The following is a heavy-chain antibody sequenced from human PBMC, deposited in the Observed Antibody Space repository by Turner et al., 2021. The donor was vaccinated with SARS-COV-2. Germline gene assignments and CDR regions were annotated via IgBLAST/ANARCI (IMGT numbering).Heavy chain of an antibody. D-gene: IGHD2-21*02. V-gene: IGHV3-30*18. J-gene: IGHJ4*02. CDR3: AKEGTFGEVTGFDY. CDR2: ISYDESNK. CDR1: GFTFSSYG. Sequence: QVQLVESWAGVVQPGRYLRLSFAAYGFTFSSYGMHWVRQAPGKGLEWVAVISYDESNKYYTDSVKGRFTISRDNSKNTLYLKMNSLRAEDTAVYYCAKEGTFGEVTGFDYWGQGTLVTVSS.